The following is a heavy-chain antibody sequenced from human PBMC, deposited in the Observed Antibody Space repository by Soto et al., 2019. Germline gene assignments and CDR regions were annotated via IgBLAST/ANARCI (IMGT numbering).Heavy chain of an antibody. J-gene: IGHJ6*03. D-gene: IGHD3-10*01. Sequence: ASETLSITCAVYGGSFSGYYWSWIRQPPGKGKEWIGEINHSGSTNYNPSLKSRVTISVDTSKNQFSLKLSSVTAADTAVYYCARFYYGSGSLRPYYYYYMDVWGKGTKDTVSS. CDR1: GGSFSGYY. CDR3: ARFYYGSGSLRPYYYYYMDV. V-gene: IGHV4-34*01. CDR2: INHSGST.